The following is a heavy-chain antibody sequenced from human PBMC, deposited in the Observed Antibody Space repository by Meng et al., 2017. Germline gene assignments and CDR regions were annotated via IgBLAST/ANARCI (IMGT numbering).Heavy chain of an antibody. CDR1: GYTFTSYT. D-gene: IGHD6-13*01. CDR3: ARGTGSSWFDP. Sequence: QVQLVQSGAEVEKPGASVKVSCKASGYTFTSYTIHWVRQAPGQSLAWMGWIKSANGDAKYSQKFQGRLTLTRDTSASTAYLELGSLTFEDTAVYYCARGTGSSWFDPWGQGTLVTVSS. CDR2: IKSANGDA. V-gene: IGHV1-3*01. J-gene: IGHJ5*02.